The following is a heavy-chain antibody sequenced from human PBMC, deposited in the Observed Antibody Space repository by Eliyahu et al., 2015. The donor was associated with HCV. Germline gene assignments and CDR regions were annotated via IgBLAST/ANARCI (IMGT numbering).Heavy chain of an antibody. J-gene: IGHJ6*02. D-gene: IGHD3-10*02. V-gene: IGHV3-11*01. CDR2: ISTSASAI. Sequence: APGKGLEWVSHISTSASAIYYADSVRGRFTISRDNAKNSLYLQMNSLRAEDTAVYYCARVGVLGGYQNYYYGLDVWGQGTTVTVSS. CDR3: ARVGVLGGYQNYYYGLDV.